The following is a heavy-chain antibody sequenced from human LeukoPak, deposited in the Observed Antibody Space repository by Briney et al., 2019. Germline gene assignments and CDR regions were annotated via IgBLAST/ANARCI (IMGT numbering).Heavy chain of an antibody. J-gene: IGHJ3*02. CDR1: GGTFSSYA. Sequence: GASVKVSCKASGGTFSSYAISWVRQAPGQGLEWMGGLIPIFGTANYAQKFQGRVTITTDESTSTAYMELSSLRSEDTAVYYCARALSSGYLYDAFDIWGQGTMVTVSS. CDR3: ARALSSGYLYDAFDI. D-gene: IGHD3-22*01. CDR2: LIPIFGTA. V-gene: IGHV1-69*05.